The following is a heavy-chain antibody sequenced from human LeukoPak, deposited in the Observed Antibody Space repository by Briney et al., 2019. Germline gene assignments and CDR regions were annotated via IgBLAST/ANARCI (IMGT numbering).Heavy chain of an antibody. V-gene: IGHV3-7*03. CDR1: GFTFSNYW. J-gene: IGHJ4*02. D-gene: IGHD2-2*01. Sequence: GGSLRLSCAASGFTFSNYWVSWVRQGPGEGLEWVANINQGGSEKYYVESVKGRFTISRDNAKNSLDLQMNSLRVEDTAIYYCARLVVPPGNRGWYYEHWGQGTLVTVSS. CDR3: ARLVVPPGNRGWYYEH. CDR2: INQGGSEK.